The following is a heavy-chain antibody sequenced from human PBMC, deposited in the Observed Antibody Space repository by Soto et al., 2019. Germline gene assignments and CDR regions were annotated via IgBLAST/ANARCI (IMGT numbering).Heavy chain of an antibody. CDR3: AKYLRTDAEGYRLDF. D-gene: IGHD5-12*01. V-gene: IGHV4-59*01. CDR1: GASINNYY. CDR2: VYYTGSTST. Sequence: PSETLSLTCSVSGASINNYYWSWIRQPPGKGLEWIGFVYYTGSTSTKYNPSLQSRVAMSVDSSKNQFSLKLTSMTAADTAIYYCAKYLRTDAEGYRLDFWGPGTLVPVSP. J-gene: IGHJ4*02.